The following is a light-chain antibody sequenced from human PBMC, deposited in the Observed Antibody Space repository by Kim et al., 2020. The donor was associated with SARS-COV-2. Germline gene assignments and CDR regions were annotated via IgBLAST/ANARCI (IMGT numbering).Light chain of an antibody. J-gene: IGLJ3*02. CDR3: QSYDSSLTGWV. V-gene: IGLV1-40*01. Sequence: QPVLTQPPSVSGAPGQRVTISCTGSSSNIGAGYNVHWYQQLPGTAPKLLIHGNNNRPSGVPDRFSGSKSGTSASLAITGLQAEDEADYYCQSYDSSLTGWVFGGGTQLTVL. CDR1: SSNIGAGYN. CDR2: GNN.